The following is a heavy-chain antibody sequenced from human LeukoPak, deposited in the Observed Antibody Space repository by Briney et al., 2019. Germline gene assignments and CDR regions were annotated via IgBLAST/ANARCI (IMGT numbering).Heavy chain of an antibody. Sequence: GASVKVSCKASGGTFSSYAISWVRQAPGQGLEWMGGIIPIFGTANYAQKFQGRVTITADESTSTAYMELSSLRPEDTAVYYCARSSGGYDYGYYYMDVWGKGTTVTISS. CDR2: IIPIFGTA. CDR1: GGTFSSYA. V-gene: IGHV1-69*13. J-gene: IGHJ6*03. D-gene: IGHD5-12*01. CDR3: ARSSGGYDYGYYYMDV.